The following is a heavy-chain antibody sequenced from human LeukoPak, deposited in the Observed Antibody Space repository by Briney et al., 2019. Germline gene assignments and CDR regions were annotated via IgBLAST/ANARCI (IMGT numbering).Heavy chain of an antibody. J-gene: IGHJ4*02. CDR1: GGSISSYY. Sequence: PSETLSLTCTVSGGSISSYYWSWIRQPPGKGLEWIGYIYYSGSTNYNPSLKSRVTISVDTSKNQFSLKLSSVTAADTAVYYCARDLRSGDYVTFDYWGQGTLVTVSS. CDR3: ARDLRSGDYVTFDY. CDR2: IYYSGST. D-gene: IGHD4-17*01. V-gene: IGHV4-59*01.